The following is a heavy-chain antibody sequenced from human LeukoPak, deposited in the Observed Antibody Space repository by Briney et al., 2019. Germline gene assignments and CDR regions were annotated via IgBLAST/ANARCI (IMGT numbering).Heavy chain of an antibody. Sequence: SETLSLTCTVSDDSITMYYWTWIRQPPGKGLEWIGYVDHTGSTNFNPSLNGRVSISRDTSKNLFSLRLRSVTAADTAVYFCARGRVSSSTWYSTYDYYFYMDVWGKGTTVTVSS. J-gene: IGHJ6*03. CDR2: VDHTGST. CDR1: DDSITMYY. CDR3: ARGRVSSSTWYSTYDYYFYMDV. V-gene: IGHV4-59*01. D-gene: IGHD1-1*01.